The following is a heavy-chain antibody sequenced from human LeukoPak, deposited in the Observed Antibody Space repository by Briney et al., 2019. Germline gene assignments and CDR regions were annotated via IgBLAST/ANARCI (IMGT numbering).Heavy chain of an antibody. CDR3: AGGYYDFWSGYPQYYYYYMDV. V-gene: IGHV1-69*06. J-gene: IGHJ6*03. CDR2: IIPIFGTA. Sequence: ASVKVSCKASGGTFSSYAISWVRQAPGQGLEWMGGIIPIFGTANYAQKFQGRVTITADKSTSTAYMELSSLRSEDTAVYYCAGGYYDFWSGYPQYYYYYMDVWGKGTTVTVSS. CDR1: GGTFSSYA. D-gene: IGHD3-3*01.